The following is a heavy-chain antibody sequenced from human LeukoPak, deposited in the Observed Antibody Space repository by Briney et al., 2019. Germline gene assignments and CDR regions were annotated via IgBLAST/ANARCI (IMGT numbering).Heavy chain of an antibody. V-gene: IGHV3-30*19. D-gene: IGHD5-24*01. CDR2: IDPNGNDN. CDR3: TRRAARWQFDL. Sequence: GGSLRLSCAASGFTFHYFGMVWVRQTPGKGLQWVAAIDPNGNDNYYADSARGRFVISRDNSKNSLYLQMSSLRAEDTALYYCTRRAARWQFDLWGRGTLLTVSS. J-gene: IGHJ2*01. CDR1: GFTFHYFG.